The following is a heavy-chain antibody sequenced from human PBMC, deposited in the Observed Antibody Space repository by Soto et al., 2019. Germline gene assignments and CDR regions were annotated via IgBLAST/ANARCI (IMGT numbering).Heavy chain of an antibody. J-gene: IGHJ6*02. D-gene: IGHD1-20*01. Sequence: QVQLVQSGAEVQKPGSSVKVSCKASGGTFSSYAISWVRQAPGQGLEWMGGIIPIFGTANYAQKFQGRVTITADESTSTAYMELSSLRSEDTAVYYCARVAEGMYNCKTRDYYCGMDVWGQGTTVTVSS. V-gene: IGHV1-69*01. CDR1: GGTFSSYA. CDR3: ARVAEGMYNCKTRDYYCGMDV. CDR2: IIPIFGTA.